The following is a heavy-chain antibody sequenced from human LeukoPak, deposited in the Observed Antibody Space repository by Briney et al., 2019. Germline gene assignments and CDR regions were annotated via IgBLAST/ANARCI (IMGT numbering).Heavy chain of an antibody. CDR1: GFTFSRYA. J-gene: IGHJ3*02. CDR2: APHDGSDE. V-gene: IGHV3-30*04. CDR3: ATGALYAFDI. Sequence: GGSLRLSCAASGFTFSRYAMHWVRQAPGKGLEWVAVAPHDGSDEDYADSVKGRFTISRGNSKNTLNLQMNSLGPEDTALYYCATGALYAFDIWGQGTMVSVSS.